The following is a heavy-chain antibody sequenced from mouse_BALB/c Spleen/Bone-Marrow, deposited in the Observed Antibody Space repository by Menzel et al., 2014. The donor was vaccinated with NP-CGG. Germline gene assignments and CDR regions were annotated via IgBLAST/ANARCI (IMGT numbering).Heavy chain of an antibody. J-gene: IGHJ4*01. CDR3: SARDYRYEGYAMDN. CDR2: IDPENGDT. Sequence: VQLQQSGAELVRSGASVKLSCTASGFNIKDYYMYWVKQRPEQGLEWIGWIDPENGDTEYAPKFQGKATMTADTSSNTAYLQLSNLTSEDTAVYYCSARDYRYEGYAMDNWGQGTSVTVSS. D-gene: IGHD2-14*01. V-gene: IGHV14-4*02. CDR1: GFNIKDYY.